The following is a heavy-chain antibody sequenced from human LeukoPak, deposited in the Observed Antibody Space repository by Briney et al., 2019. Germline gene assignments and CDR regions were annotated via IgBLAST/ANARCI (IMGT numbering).Heavy chain of an antibody. Sequence: SETLSLTCTVSGGSISSGSYYWSWIRQPAGKGLEWIGRIYTSGSTNYNPSLKSRVTISVDTSKNQFSLKLSSVTAADTAVYYCARHYSYGTSFDYWGQGTLVTVSS. CDR1: GGSISSGSYY. J-gene: IGHJ4*02. CDR2: IYTSGST. V-gene: IGHV4-61*02. CDR3: ARHYSYGTSFDY. D-gene: IGHD5-18*01.